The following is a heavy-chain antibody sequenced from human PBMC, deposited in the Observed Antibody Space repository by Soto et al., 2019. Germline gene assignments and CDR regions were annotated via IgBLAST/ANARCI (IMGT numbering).Heavy chain of an antibody. CDR1: SVPSSSHN. Sequence: QVHLQPSGPGLVNPSETLSLTCTVSSVPSSSHNWGWIRQSPGRGLEWIGYVYNTGGTSYNPSLNSRGTLSAETSANNISLTLSSVTAADTAIYYCVRQWIGNLHCLVHVWGQGTTVSVSS. J-gene: IGHJ6*02. D-gene: IGHD5-12*01. CDR2: VYNTGGT. V-gene: IGHV4-59*08. CDR3: VRQWIGNLHCLVHV.